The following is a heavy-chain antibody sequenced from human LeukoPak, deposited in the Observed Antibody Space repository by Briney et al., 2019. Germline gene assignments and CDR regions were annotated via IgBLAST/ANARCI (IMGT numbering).Heavy chain of an antibody. CDR1: GFTFSSYS. Sequence: PGGSLRLSCAASGFTFSSYSMNWVRQAPGKGLEWVSYISSSSSTIYYADSVKGRFTISRDNAKNSLYLQMNSLRAEDTAVYYCARGHCSSTSCYEFFDYWGQGTLVTVSS. CDR2: ISSSSSTI. D-gene: IGHD2-2*01. CDR3: ARGHCSSTSCYEFFDY. V-gene: IGHV3-48*01. J-gene: IGHJ4*02.